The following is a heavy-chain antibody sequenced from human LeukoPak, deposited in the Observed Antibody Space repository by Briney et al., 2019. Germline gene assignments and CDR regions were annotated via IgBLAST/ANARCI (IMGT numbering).Heavy chain of an antibody. J-gene: IGHJ6*02. CDR1: GYTYTSYG. D-gene: IGHD2-2*01. CDR2: ISAYNGNT. CDR3: ARSQPPYYYYGMDV. Sequence: ASVKVSCKASGYTYTSYGISWVRQAPGQGIEWMGWISAYNGNTNYAQKLQGRVTMTTDTSTSTAYMELRSLRSDDTAVYYCARSQPPYYYYGMDVWGQGTTVTVSS. V-gene: IGHV1-18*01.